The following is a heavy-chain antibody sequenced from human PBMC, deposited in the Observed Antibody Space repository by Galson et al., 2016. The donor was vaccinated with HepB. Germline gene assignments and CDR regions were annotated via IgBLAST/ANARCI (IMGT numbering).Heavy chain of an antibody. J-gene: IGHJ4*02. D-gene: IGHD3-10*01. CDR2: IRSKPYGGIT. CDR3: TRDPRWFGDPGHN. CDR1: GFTFGDYA. V-gene: IGHV3-49*03. Sequence: SLRLSCASSGFTFGDYAMSWFRQAPGKGLEWVGFIRSKPYGGITEYAASVKGRFTISRDDSKSIAYLQMNSLKTEDTAVYYCTRDPRWFGDPGHNWGQGTLVTVSS.